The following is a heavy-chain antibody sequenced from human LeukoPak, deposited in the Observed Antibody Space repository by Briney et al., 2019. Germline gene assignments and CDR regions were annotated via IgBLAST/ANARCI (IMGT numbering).Heavy chain of an antibody. CDR2: LSYDGSNK. CDR3: ARDGGIAAATYLFDY. V-gene: IGHV3-30*04. D-gene: IGHD6-13*01. J-gene: IGHJ4*02. CDR1: GLTFSSYA. Sequence: GGSLSLSCALSGLTFSSYAVLWVRHAPGKGLEWVAVLSYDGSNKYYADSVKGRFTISRDNSKNTLYLQMNSVRAEDTAEYYCARDGGIAAATYLFDYWGQGTLVSVSS.